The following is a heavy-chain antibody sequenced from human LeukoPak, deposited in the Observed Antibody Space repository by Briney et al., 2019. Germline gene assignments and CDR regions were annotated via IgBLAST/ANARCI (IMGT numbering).Heavy chain of an antibody. V-gene: IGHV1-69*13. CDR2: IIPIFGTA. CDR1: GGTFSSYA. CDR3: ARGGDSGSYYDNWFDP. D-gene: IGHD1-26*01. Sequence: SVKVSCKASGGTFSSYAISWVRQAPGQGLEWMGGIIPIFGTANYAQKFQGRVTITADESTSTAYMELSSLRSEDTAVYYCARGGDSGSYYDNWFDPWGQGTLVTVSS. J-gene: IGHJ5*02.